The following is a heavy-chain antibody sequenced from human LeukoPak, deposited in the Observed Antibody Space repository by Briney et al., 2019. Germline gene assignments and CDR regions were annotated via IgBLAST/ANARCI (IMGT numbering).Heavy chain of an antibody. CDR2: MNPSSGDT. CDR3: ATPTMRGPSYGYVRLLN. Sequence: ASVRDSCKASGYTFTSFDINWVRQATGQGPEWMGWMNPSSGDTGYAQKFQGRVTFTRDTSTNTAYMELSSLTSEDTAVYYCATPTMRGPSYGYVRLLNWGQGSLVTVSS. J-gene: IGHJ4*02. V-gene: IGHV1-8*03. D-gene: IGHD5-18*01. CDR1: GYTFTSFD.